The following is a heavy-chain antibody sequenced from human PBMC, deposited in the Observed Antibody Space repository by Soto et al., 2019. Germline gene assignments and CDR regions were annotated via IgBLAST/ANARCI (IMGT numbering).Heavy chain of an antibody. D-gene: IGHD5-18*01. Sequence: EVQLVESGGALVQPGGSLRLSCAASGFTFSSYSMNWVRQAPGKGLEWVSSISSSSSFIFYAHSVKGRFTISRDNAKNSLYLQMNSLRAEDTAVYYCARAADTAMVTGYWGQGTLVTVSS. CDR1: GFTFSSYS. CDR2: ISSSSSFI. J-gene: IGHJ4*02. CDR3: ARAADTAMVTGY. V-gene: IGHV3-21*01.